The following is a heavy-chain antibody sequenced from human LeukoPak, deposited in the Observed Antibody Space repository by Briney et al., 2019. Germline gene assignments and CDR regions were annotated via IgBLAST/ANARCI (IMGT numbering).Heavy chain of an antibody. CDR2: IIPIFGAA. Sequence: GASVKVSCKASGGTFSSYAISWVRQAPGQGLEWMGGIIPIFGAANYAQKFQGRVTITADKSTSTAYMELSSLRSEDTAVYYCARDLSITIFGVATFDYWGQGTLVTVSS. CDR1: GGTFSSYA. D-gene: IGHD3-3*01. J-gene: IGHJ4*02. CDR3: ARDLSITIFGVATFDY. V-gene: IGHV1-69*06.